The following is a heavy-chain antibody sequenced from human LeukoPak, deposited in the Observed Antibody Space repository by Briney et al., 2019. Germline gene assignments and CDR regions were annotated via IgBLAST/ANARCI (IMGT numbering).Heavy chain of an antibody. CDR2: IKGDGSAK. Sequence: GSLRLSCVTSGFTFRSYDMSWVRQAPGKGLEWVAFIKGDGSAKKYVDSVKGRFTISRDNAKNSLFLQMNSLRAEDTAVYYCARDRGWIQHDIWGQGTMVTVSS. D-gene: IGHD5-18*01. CDR1: GFTFRSYD. J-gene: IGHJ3*02. CDR3: ARDRGWIQHDI. V-gene: IGHV3-7*01.